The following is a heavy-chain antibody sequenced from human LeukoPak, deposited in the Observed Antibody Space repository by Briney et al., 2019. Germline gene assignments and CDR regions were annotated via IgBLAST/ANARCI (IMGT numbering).Heavy chain of an antibody. CDR2: NFFHDGTT. J-gene: IGHJ6*02. D-gene: IGHD3-10*01. CDR3: ARDSGNYHYDMDV. CDR1: GFSFNSHH. Sequence: GASVKVSCKTSGFSFNSHHVHWVRQAPGQGLEWMGINFFHDGTTSNTQKFPGRLTMTRDTSTSTVYMELSSLRSEDTAVYYCARDSGNYHYDMDVWGQGTTVIASS. V-gene: IGHV1-46*02.